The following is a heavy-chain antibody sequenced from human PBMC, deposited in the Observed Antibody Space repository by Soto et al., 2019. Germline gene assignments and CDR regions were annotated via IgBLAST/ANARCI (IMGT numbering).Heavy chain of an antibody. CDR3: AREGSRGWNGLNWFDP. J-gene: IGHJ5*02. Sequence: EVQLVESGGGLVQPGGSLRLSCAASGFPFSSYSMNWVRQAPGNGLEWVSYISSSSSTIYYADSVKGRFTISRENTKNSMYLKMKSLRAEDTAVYDCAREGSRGWNGLNWFDPWGQGTLVTVSS. D-gene: IGHD6-19*01. V-gene: IGHV3-48*01. CDR1: GFPFSSYS. CDR2: ISSSSSTI.